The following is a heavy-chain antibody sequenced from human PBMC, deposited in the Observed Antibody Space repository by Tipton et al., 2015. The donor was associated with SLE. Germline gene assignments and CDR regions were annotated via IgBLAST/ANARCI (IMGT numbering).Heavy chain of an antibody. CDR2: TPFDGSFT. V-gene: IGHV3-30*04. J-gene: IGHJ4*02. CDR3: AKDPGGFNGDYPGDY. D-gene: IGHD2-8*01. Sequence: SLRLSCAASGFTFSSYTMNWVRQAPGKGLEWVAVTPFDGSFTHYADSVKGRFTISRDNSKNTLYLQMNDLRPEDTAVYYCAKDPGGFNGDYPGDYWGQGALVTVSS. CDR1: GFTFSSYT.